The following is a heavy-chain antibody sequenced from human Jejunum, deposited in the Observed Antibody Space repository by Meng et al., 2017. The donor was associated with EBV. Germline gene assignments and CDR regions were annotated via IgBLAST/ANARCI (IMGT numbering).Heavy chain of an antibody. CDR2: INTYTGRP. D-gene: IGHD1/OR15-1a*01. V-gene: IGHV7-4-1*02. J-gene: IGHJ4*02. CDR3: ARDVTTATCDY. Sequence: QVHLVQSESELKNPGASVKVSCKASGYSCTRNAINWVRQAPGQGLEWMGWINTYTGRPAYAQGFTGRFVFSLDTSVSTAYLQISSLRSEDTAVYYCARDVTTATCDYWGQGALVTVDS. CDR1: GYSCTRNA.